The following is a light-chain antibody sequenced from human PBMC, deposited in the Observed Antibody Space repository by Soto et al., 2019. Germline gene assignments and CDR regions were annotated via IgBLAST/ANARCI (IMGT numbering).Light chain of an antibody. V-gene: IGKV3-15*01. Sequence: EIVMTQSPATLSVSPGETATLSCRASQSVSYNLAWYQQKPGQGPRLLIYGAFTRATGIPARFSGSGSGTDFTLTISSLQSEDFAVYYCQQYKKWPPLTFGGGTKVEIK. CDR3: QQYKKWPPLT. CDR1: QSVSYN. CDR2: GAF. J-gene: IGKJ4*01.